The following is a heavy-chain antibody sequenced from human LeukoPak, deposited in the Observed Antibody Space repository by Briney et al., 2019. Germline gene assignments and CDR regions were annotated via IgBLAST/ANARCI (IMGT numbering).Heavy chain of an antibody. V-gene: IGHV1-24*01. J-gene: IGHJ3*02. CDR3: ATDTSDNNDGFDI. D-gene: IGHD2/OR15-2a*01. CDR1: GYTLTQLS. CDR2: FDPDAGET. Sequence: GASVKVSCKVSGYTLTQLSMHWVRQAPAQGLEWMGGFDPDAGETIYAQRFQGRVAMTEDTSTDTAFMELSSLGSEDSAVYYCATDTSDNNDGFDIWGQGTTVTVSS.